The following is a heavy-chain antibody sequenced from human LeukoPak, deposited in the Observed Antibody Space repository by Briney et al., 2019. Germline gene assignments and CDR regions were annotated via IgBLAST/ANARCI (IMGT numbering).Heavy chain of an antibody. D-gene: IGHD6-19*01. V-gene: IGHV4-39*01. Sequence: SETLSLTCTVSGGSVSSSSYYWGWIRQPPGKGLEWIGSLYYSGRTYYNPPLKSQVTISVDTSKNQFSLKLTSVTAADTAVYYCARGVYNNGWYNFDYWGQGTLVTVSS. J-gene: IGHJ4*02. CDR3: ARGVYNNGWYNFDY. CDR2: LYYSGRT. CDR1: GGSVSSSSYY.